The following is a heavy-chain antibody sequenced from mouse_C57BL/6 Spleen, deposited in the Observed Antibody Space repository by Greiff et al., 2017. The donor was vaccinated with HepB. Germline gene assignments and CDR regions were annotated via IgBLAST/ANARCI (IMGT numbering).Heavy chain of an antibody. CDR1: GYTFTSYW. D-gene: IGHD1-1*01. V-gene: IGHV1-52*01. CDR2: IDPSDSET. CDR3: ARRYYYGSSYGYFDV. J-gene: IGHJ1*03. Sequence: QVQLQQPGAELVRPGSSVKLSCKASGYTFTSYWMHWVKQRPIQGLEWIGNIDPSDSETHYNQKFKDKATLTVDKSTSTAYMQLSSLTSEDSAVYDCARRYYYGSSYGYFDVWGKGTTLTVSS.